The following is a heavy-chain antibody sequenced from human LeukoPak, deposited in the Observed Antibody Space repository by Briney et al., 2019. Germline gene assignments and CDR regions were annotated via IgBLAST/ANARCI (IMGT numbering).Heavy chain of an antibody. D-gene: IGHD2-15*01. V-gene: IGHV4-61*02. CDR2: IYTSGST. CDR1: GGSISIGSYH. Sequence: PSQTLSLTCTVSGGSISIGSYHWRWIRQPAGKGLEWHWRIYTSGSTNYNPALKSRVTISVDTSKNQFSLKLSSVTAADTAVYYCARDYSQYYYYYYMDVWGKGTTVTVSS. J-gene: IGHJ6*03. CDR3: ARDYSQYYYYYYMDV.